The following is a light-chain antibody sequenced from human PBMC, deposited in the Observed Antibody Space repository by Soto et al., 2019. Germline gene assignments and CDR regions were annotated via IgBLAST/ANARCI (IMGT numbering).Light chain of an antibody. CDR3: QQYNTYPYT. V-gene: IGKV1-5*01. CDR1: QSIYRW. CDR2: DAS. J-gene: IGKJ2*01. Sequence: DIPMTQSPSTLSASLGDRVTITCRASQSIYRWLAWYQQKPGKAPKLLIYDASSLESGVPSRFSGSGSGTDFTLTVSSLQPDDFAAYYCQQYNTYPYTFGQGTKLEIK.